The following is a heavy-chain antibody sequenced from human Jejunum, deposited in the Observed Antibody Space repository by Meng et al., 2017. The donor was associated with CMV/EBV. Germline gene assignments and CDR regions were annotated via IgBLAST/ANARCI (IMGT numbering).Heavy chain of an antibody. V-gene: IGHV3-21*01. D-gene: IGHD2/OR15-2a*01. CDR1: SVYS. CDR2: TSSGGRYI. CDR3: ARDLRSEEFYTNYYYGLDV. Sequence: SVYSMNWVRQAPGKGLEWVSSTSSGGRYIYYADSVKGRFTISRDNAKNSLYLQMNSLRAEDTAVYYCARDLRSEEFYTNYYYGLDVWGQGTTVTVSS. J-gene: IGHJ6*02.